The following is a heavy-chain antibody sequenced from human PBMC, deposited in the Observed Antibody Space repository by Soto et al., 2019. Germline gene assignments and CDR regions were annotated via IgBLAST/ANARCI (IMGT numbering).Heavy chain of an antibody. J-gene: IGHJ4*02. CDR2: IYYSGST. D-gene: IGHD5-12*01. CDR1: GGSVSSGSYY. Sequence: SVTLSLTCTVSGGSVSSGSYYWSWIRQPPGKGLEWIGYIYYSGSTNYNPSLKSRVTISVDTSKNQFSLKLSSVTAAAKAVYYFARHPGYGGVPYYVDYLGQGTLVAVSS. V-gene: IGHV4-61*01. CDR3: ARHPGYGGVPYYVDY.